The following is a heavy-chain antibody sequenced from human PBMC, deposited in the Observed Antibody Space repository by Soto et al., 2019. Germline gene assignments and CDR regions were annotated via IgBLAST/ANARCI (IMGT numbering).Heavy chain of an antibody. CDR2: IIPIFGTA. J-gene: IGHJ4*02. V-gene: IGHV1-69*06. D-gene: IGHD6-19*01. Sequence: SVKVSCKASGGTFSSYAISWVRQAPGQGLEWMGGIIPIFGTANYAQKFQGRVTITADKSTSTAYMELSSLRSEDTAVYYCARGGIAVAGTFLYFDYWGQGTLVTASS. CDR3: ARGGIAVAGTFLYFDY. CDR1: GGTFSSYA.